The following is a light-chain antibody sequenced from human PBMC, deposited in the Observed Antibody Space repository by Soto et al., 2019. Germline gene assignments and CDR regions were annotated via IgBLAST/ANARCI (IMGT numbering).Light chain of an antibody. CDR2: EVH. CDR1: SNDVGGYNY. V-gene: IGLV2-8*01. Sequence: QSVLTQPSSASGSPGQSVTISCTGTSNDVGGYNYVSWYQQHPGKAPKLMIYEVHKRPSGVPDRFSGSKSGNTASLTVSGLQAEDEADYYCSSFAVSNSFVFGTGTKVTVL. CDR3: SSFAVSNSFV. J-gene: IGLJ1*01.